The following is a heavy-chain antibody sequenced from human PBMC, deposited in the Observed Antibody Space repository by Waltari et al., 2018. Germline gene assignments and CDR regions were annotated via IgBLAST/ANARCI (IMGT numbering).Heavy chain of an antibody. CDR2: INSDGSST. D-gene: IGHD3-22*01. CDR1: GFTFSRYW. J-gene: IGHJ6*02. V-gene: IGHV3-74*01. Sequence: EEQLVESGGGLAQPGESLRLSCAASGFTFSRYWMEWVRQAPGKGLVWVSRINSDGSSTTYADSVKGRFTISRDNGKNTLYVQMNRLRAEDTAVYYCARVATKTYSSPVPGRPYYYGMDVWGQGTTVTVSS. CDR3: ARVATKTYSSPVPGRPYYYGMDV.